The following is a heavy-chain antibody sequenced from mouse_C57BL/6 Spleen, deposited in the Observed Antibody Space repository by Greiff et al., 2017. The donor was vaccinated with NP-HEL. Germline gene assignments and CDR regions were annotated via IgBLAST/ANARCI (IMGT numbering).Heavy chain of an antibody. V-gene: IGHV1-50*01. J-gene: IGHJ3*01. Sequence: VQLQQPGAELVKPGASVKLSCKASGYTFTSYWMQWVKQRPGQGLEWIGEIDPSDSYTNYNQKFKGKATLTVDTSSSTAYMQLSSLTSEDSAVYYCARRGYGSSWGFAYWGQGTLVTVSA. CDR2: IDPSDSYT. CDR3: ARRGYGSSWGFAY. CDR1: GYTFTSYW. D-gene: IGHD1-1*02.